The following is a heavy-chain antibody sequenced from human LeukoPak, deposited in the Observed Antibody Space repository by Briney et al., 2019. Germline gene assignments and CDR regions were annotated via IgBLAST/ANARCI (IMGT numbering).Heavy chain of an antibody. CDR1: GGSISDNY. D-gene: IGHD2-15*01. Sequence: PSETLSLTCTVSGGSISDNYWSWIRQPPGKGLEWMGYAYSSGHTIYNSSLKSRVAMSLDTSKSQFSLRLRSVTGADTALYFCAIPPFATPFHSWGPGTLVPLSS. CDR2: AYSSGHT. CDR3: AIPPFATPFHS. J-gene: IGHJ4*02. V-gene: IGHV4-59*08.